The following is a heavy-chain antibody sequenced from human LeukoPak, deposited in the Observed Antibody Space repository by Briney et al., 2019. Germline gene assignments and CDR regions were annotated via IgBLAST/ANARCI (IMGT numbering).Heavy chain of an antibody. J-gene: IGHJ4*02. CDR1: GCTFSSYS. Sequence: GGSLTLSCAASGCTFSSYSMTWVRQAPGKGLEWVAYISSSRATIFYAESVKGPFTVTRDHDKNTLYLQMNSLRGDDAAVYYCARVDWELLDGDFDYWGQGTLVTVSA. CDR2: ISSSRATI. V-gene: IGHV3-48*04. D-gene: IGHD1-26*01. CDR3: ARVDWELLDGDFDY.